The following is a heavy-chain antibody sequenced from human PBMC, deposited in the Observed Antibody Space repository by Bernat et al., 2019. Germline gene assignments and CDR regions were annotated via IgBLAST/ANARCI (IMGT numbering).Heavy chain of an antibody. J-gene: IGHJ6*02. CDR3: AREIGYCSSTSCYYSYYYGMDV. CDR1: GYTFTSYA. V-gene: IGHV1-3*01. CDR2: INAGNGNT. Sequence: QVQLVQSGAEVKKPGASVKVSCKASGYTFTSYAMHWVRQAPGQRLEWMGWINAGNGNTKYSQKFQGRVTITRDTSASTAYMELSSLRSEDTAVYYCAREIGYCSSTSCYYSYYYGMDVWGQGTTVTVSS. D-gene: IGHD2-2*01.